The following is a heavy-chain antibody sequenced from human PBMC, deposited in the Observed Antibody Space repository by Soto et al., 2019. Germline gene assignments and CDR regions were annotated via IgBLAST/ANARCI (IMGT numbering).Heavy chain of an antibody. Sequence: GGSLRLSCAASGFTFSSYGMHWVRQAPGEGLEWVVVISYDGSIQYYTDSAKGRFTISRDNSKSTLYLQMNSLRAVDTAVYYCAKEIRAYSSSWSFDYWGQGTLVTVSS. CDR1: GFTFSSYG. J-gene: IGHJ4*02. V-gene: IGHV3-30*18. D-gene: IGHD6-13*01. CDR3: AKEIRAYSSSWSFDY. CDR2: ISYDGSIQ.